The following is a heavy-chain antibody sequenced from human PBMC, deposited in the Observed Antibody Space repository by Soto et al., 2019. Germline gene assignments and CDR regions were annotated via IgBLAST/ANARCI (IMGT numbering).Heavy chain of an antibody. Sequence: SETLSLTCAVYGGSFSGYYWSWIRQPPGKGLEWIGEINHSGSTNYNPYLKSRATISVNAYKNHFSLKQSSGTAADTSVYYCARTRGLRYFDCYYFDYWGQGTLVTVSS. D-gene: IGHD3-9*01. J-gene: IGHJ4*02. CDR1: GGSFSGYY. CDR3: ARTRGLRYFDCYYFDY. CDR2: INHSGST. V-gene: IGHV4-34*01.